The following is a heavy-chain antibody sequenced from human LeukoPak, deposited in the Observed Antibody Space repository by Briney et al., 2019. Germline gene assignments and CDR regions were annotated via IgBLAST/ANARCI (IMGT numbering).Heavy chain of an antibody. CDR2: INHSGST. J-gene: IGHJ4*02. Sequence: SETLSLTCAVYGRSFSGYYWSWIRQPPGKGLEWIGEINHSGSTNYNPSLKSRVTISVDTSKNQFSLKLSSVTAAYTAVYYCARGPPSGYYYSFDYWGQGTLVTVSS. D-gene: IGHD3-22*01. CDR3: ARGPPSGYYYSFDY. V-gene: IGHV4-34*01. CDR1: GRSFSGYY.